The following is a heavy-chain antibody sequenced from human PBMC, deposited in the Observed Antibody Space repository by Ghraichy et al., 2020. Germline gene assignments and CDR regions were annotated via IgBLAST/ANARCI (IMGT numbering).Heavy chain of an antibody. Sequence: GSLRLSCAASGFASGFTFSNYNMNWVRQAPEMGLEWVSSISSSSGYIYYADSVKGRVTISRDNAKNSLYLQMNSLRAEDTAGYYCARVGVSRGVDTPMVGDGFDPWGQGTMVTVSS. CDR3: ARVGVSRGVDTPMVGDGFDP. J-gene: IGHJ5*02. D-gene: IGHD5-18*01. CDR2: ISSSSGYI. CDR1: GFTFSNYN. V-gene: IGHV3-21*01.